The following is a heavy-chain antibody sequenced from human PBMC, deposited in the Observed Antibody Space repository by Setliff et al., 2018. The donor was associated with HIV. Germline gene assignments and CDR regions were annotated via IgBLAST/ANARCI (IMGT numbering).Heavy chain of an antibody. Sequence: PGGSLRLSCAASGFTFSSYAMHWVRQAPGKGLEWVAVISYDGSNKYYADSVKGRFTISRDNSKNTLYLQMNSLRAEDTAVYYCARGLGIQLWTAFDYWGQGTLVTVSS. CDR1: GFTFSSYA. CDR3: ARGLGIQLWTAFDY. V-gene: IGHV3-30*04. J-gene: IGHJ4*02. CDR2: ISYDGSNK. D-gene: IGHD5-18*01.